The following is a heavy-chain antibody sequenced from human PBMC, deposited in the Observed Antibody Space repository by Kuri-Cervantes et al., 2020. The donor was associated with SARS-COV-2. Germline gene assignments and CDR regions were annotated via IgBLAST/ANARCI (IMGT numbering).Heavy chain of an antibody. Sequence: LSLTCAASGINFNDYTMNWVRQAPGKGLEWVSSIGSESTYIKYADSVRGRFTISRDNSKNTLYLQMNSLRAEDTAVYYCARDGSPGWVLPRPLIYGMDVWGQGTTVTVSS. CDR3: ARDGSPGWVLPRPLIYGMDV. CDR1: GINFNDYT. J-gene: IGHJ6*02. D-gene: IGHD6-6*01. V-gene: IGHV3-21*01. CDR2: IGSESTYI.